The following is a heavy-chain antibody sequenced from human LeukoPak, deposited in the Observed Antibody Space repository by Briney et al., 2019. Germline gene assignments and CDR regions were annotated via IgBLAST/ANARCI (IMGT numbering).Heavy chain of an antibody. J-gene: IGHJ4*02. D-gene: IGHD6-19*01. CDR2: IYYSGST. V-gene: IGHV4-59*01. CDR3: ARVRRSGWHHYFDY. Sequence: SETLSLTCTVSGGSISSYYWSWIRQPPGKGLEWIGYIYYSGSTNYNPSLKSRVTISVDTSKNQFSLKLSSVTAADTAVYYCARVRRSGWHHYFDYWGQGTLVTVSS. CDR1: GGSISSYY.